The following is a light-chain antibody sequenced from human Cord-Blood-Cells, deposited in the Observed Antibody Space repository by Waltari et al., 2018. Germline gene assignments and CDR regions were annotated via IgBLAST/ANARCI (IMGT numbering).Light chain of an antibody. V-gene: IGKV3-11*01. CDR1: QSVSSY. J-gene: IGKJ1*01. Sequence: EIVLTQSPATLSLSPGERATLSCRASQSVSSYLAWYQQNHGQAPMLLIYDAANRATGIPARFSGSGSGTDFTLTISSLEPEEFAGYYCQQRSNWTFGQGTKVEIK. CDR2: DAA. CDR3: QQRSNWT.